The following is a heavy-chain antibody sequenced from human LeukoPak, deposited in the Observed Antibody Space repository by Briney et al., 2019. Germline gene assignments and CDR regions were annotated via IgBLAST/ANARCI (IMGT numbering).Heavy chain of an antibody. J-gene: IGHJ6*03. CDR1: GFTFSSYG. CDR2: ISSSSSYI. V-gene: IGHV3-21*01. CDR3: ARDGCSSTSCYGEGMDV. D-gene: IGHD2-2*01. Sequence: GGSLRLSCAASGFTFSSYGMHWVRQAPGKGLEWVSSISSSSSYIYYADSVKGRFTISRDNAKNSLYLQMNSLRAEDTAVYYCARDGCSSTSCYGEGMDVWGKGTTVTVSS.